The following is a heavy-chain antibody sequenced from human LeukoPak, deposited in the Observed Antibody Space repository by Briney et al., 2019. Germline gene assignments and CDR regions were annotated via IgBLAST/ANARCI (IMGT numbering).Heavy chain of an antibody. CDR1: GYTFTSYG. V-gene: IGHV1-18*01. J-gene: IGHJ6*02. CDR2: ISAYNGNT. D-gene: IGHD3-9*01. CDR3: ARDKAYYDILTGYYLGYYYYYGMDV. Sequence: ASVKVSCKASGYTFTSYGIIWVRQAPGQGLEWMGWISAYNGNTNYAQKLQGRVTMTTDTSTSTAYMELRSLRSDDTAVYYCARDKAYYDILTGYYLGYYYYYGMDVWGQGTTVTVSS.